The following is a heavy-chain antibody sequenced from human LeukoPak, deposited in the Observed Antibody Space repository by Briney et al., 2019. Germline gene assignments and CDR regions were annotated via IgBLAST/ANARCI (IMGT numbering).Heavy chain of an antibody. CDR1: RGTFSSYS. Sequence: GASVNVSCKASRGTFSSYSISWVRQAPGQALEWMGRIFPILGIANYAQKFKGRVTITADKSTRTAYMKLSSLRSDETAMYYWASDRRFRSGSAVTALDSFDGGGAGTIVTVS. CDR2: IFPILGIA. D-gene: IGHD3-3*01. J-gene: IGHJ3*01. CDR3: ASDRRFRSGSAVTALDSFDG. V-gene: IGHV1-69*04.